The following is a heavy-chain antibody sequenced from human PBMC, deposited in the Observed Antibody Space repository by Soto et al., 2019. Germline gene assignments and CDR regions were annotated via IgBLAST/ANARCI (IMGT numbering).Heavy chain of an antibody. D-gene: IGHD1-26*01. CDR1: GFPFDDYS. CDR3: AKCGWGGGYSESHASDS. V-gene: IGHV3-43*01. J-gene: IGHJ3*02. CDR2: ISWDGADT. Sequence: EVQLVESGGGVVQPGGSLRLSCAASGFPFDDYSMNWVRQVPGKGLEWVSLISWDGADTYYADSVKGRFTVRRDNSKTSLEPQMNSLPTEDPALCACAKCGWGGGYSESHASDSWGQGTMVTVSS.